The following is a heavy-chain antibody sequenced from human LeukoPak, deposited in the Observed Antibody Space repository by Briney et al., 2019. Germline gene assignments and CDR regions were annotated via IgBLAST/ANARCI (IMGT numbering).Heavy chain of an antibody. CDR1: GFTFSSYA. V-gene: IGHV3-23*01. Sequence: GGSLRLSCAASGFTFSSYAMSWVRQAPGKGLEWVSAISGSGGSTYYADSVKGRFTISRDNSKNTLYLQMNSLRAEDTAVYYCAKDTPSYYYGSGSYYNEDYWGQGTLVTVSS. J-gene: IGHJ4*02. CDR2: ISGSGGST. D-gene: IGHD3-10*01. CDR3: AKDTPSYYYGSGSYYNEDY.